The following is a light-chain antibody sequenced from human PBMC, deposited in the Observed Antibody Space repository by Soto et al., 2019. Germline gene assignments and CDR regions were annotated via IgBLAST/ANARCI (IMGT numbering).Light chain of an antibody. J-gene: IGLJ1*01. CDR2: EVS. Sequence: QSVLTQPASVSGSPGQSITISCTGTRSDVGGYNYVSWYQQHPGKAPKLIIYEVSNRPAGVSTRFSGSKSGNTASLTISGLQAENEADHYCSSYTRRFTNVFATGTKMTVL. CDR3: SSYTRRFTNV. V-gene: IGLV2-14*01. CDR1: RSDVGGYNY.